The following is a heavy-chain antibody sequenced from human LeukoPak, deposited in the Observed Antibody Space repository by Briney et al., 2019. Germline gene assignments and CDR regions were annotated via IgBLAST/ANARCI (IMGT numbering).Heavy chain of an antibody. V-gene: IGHV3-49*04. J-gene: IGHJ3*01. D-gene: IGHD2-2*01. CDR2: IRSKAYAETT. Sequence: GGSLRLSCTTSGFSFRDYALTWVRQAPGKGLEWVGFIRSKAYAETTEYAASVKGRFTISRDDPKTIAYLQMNSLTTEDTAVYYCARGGDFGVPAPLGIDAFDFWGQGTMVTVSS. CDR3: ARGGDFGVPAPLGIDAFDF. CDR1: GFSFRDYA.